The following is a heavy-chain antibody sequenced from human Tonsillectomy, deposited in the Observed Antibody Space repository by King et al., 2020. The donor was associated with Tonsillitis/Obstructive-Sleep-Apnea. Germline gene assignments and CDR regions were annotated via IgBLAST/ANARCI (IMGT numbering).Heavy chain of an antibody. Sequence: QLVQSGAEVKKPGASVKVSCKVSGYTLTELSMHWVRQAPGKGLEWMGSFDPEDGETIYAQKFQGRVTMTGDTSTDTAYMELSSLRSDDTAVYYCTTRPDMRAGYWGQGTLVTVSS. D-gene: IGHD3-9*01. J-gene: IGHJ4*02. V-gene: IGHV1-24*01. CDR1: GYTLTELS. CDR3: TTRPDMRAGY. CDR2: FDPEDGET.